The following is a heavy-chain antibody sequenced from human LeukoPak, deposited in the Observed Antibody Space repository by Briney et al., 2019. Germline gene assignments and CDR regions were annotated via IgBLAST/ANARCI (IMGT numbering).Heavy chain of an antibody. CDR2: ISSSGDKT. CDR3: ANRGVTSVGSYYFDY. Sequence: GGSLRLSCAASGFTFSSYAMSWVRQAPGRGLEWVSLISSSGDKTYYADSVKGRFTISRDNSKNTLYLQMSSLRAEDTAVYYCANRGVTSVGSYYFDYWGQGTLVTVCS. CDR1: GFTFSSYA. V-gene: IGHV3-23*01. D-gene: IGHD1-26*01. J-gene: IGHJ4*02.